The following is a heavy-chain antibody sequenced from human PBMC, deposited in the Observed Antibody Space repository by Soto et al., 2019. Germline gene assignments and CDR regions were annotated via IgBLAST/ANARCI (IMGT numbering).Heavy chain of an antibody. J-gene: IGHJ6*03. D-gene: IGHD5-12*01. CDR3: ARVYSGYDYFRDYYYYYMDV. Sequence: GGSLRLSCAASGFTFSSYSMNWVRQAPGKGLEWVSSISSSSSYIYHADSVKGRFTISRDNAKNSLYLQMNSLRAEDTAVYYCARVYSGYDYFRDYYYYYMDVWGKGTTVTVSS. CDR1: GFTFSSYS. CDR2: ISSSSSYI. V-gene: IGHV3-21*01.